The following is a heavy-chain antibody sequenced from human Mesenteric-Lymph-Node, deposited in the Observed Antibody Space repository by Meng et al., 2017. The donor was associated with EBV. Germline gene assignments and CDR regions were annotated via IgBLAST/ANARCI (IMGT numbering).Heavy chain of an antibody. Sequence: QAQLKQRGAGLLKPSETLSLTREVSGGSFSNYYWSWIRQTPGKGLEWIGEINHSGSANYNPSLKSRVTISIDTSKNQFSLRLNSVTAADTAVYYCARGVQVAWRFDPWGQGTLVTVSS. V-gene: IGHV4-34*02. J-gene: IGHJ5*02. CDR1: GGSFSNYY. D-gene: IGHD2-15*01. CDR3: ARGVQVAWRFDP. CDR2: INHSGSA.